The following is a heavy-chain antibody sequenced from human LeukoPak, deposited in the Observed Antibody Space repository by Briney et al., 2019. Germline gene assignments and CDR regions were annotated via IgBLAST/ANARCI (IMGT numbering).Heavy chain of an antibody. J-gene: IGHJ4*02. CDR3: ARGPSGYHNT. Sequence: GGSLRLSCAASGFTFNNYWMTWVRQAPGKGLDWVAFIRYDGRNKYYADSVKGRFTISRDNSKNTLYLQMNSLRAEDTAVYYCARGPSGYHNTGGQGTLVTVSS. V-gene: IGHV3-30*02. CDR2: IRYDGRNK. CDR1: GFTFNNYW. D-gene: IGHD5-12*01.